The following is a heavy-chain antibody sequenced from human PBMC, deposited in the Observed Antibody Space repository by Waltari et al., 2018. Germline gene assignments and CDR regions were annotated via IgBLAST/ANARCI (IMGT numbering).Heavy chain of an antibody. J-gene: IGHJ6*02. D-gene: IGHD3-10*01. Sequence: QVQLVESGGGVVQPGRSLRLSCAASGFTFSTYAMHLVSQAPGKGLEWVAVISYDGSIKYYTDSVKGRFTISRDNSKNTLFLQMNSLRPADTAVYYCARGPSLLYYYGSGSYYGTDVWGQGTTVTVSS. CDR3: ARGPSLLYYYGSGSYYGTDV. CDR1: GFTFSTYA. CDR2: ISYDGSIK. V-gene: IGHV3-30-3*01.